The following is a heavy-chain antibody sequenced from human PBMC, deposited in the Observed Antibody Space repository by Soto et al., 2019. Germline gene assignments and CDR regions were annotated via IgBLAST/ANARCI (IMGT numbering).Heavy chain of an antibody. CDR3: ARASTGGWLDYYYYGMDV. V-gene: IGHV1-8*01. J-gene: IGHJ6*02. CDR1: GYTFTSYD. Sequence: GASVKVSCKASGYTFTSYDINWVRQATGQGLEWMGWMNPNSGNTGYAQKFQGRVTMTRNTSISTAYMELSSLRSEDTAVYYCARASTGGWLDYYYYGMDVWGQGTRVTVSS. D-gene: IGHD6-19*01. CDR2: MNPNSGNT.